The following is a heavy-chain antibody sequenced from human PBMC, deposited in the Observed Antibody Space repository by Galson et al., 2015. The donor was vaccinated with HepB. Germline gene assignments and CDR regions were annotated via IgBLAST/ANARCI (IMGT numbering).Heavy chain of an antibody. J-gene: IGHJ6*02. D-gene: IGHD3-22*01. V-gene: IGHV1-2*02. CDR2: IHPHSGGT. CDR1: GYTFTSYV. CDR3: ARDRRAISSGYFYYYGIDV. Sequence: SVKVSCKASGYTFTSYVITWVRQAPGQGLEWMGCIHPHSGGTIYAQRFRGRVTMTRDASITTAYMELSRLRSDDSAVFYCARDRRAISSGYFYYYGIDVWGQGTSVTVSS.